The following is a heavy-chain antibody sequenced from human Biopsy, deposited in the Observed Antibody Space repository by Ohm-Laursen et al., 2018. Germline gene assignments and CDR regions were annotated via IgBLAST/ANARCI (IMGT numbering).Heavy chain of an antibody. CDR1: DGSIDNYH. V-gene: IGHV4-59*01. D-gene: IGHD2-2*01. Sequence: GTLSLTCNVSDGSIDNYHWTWIRQAPGKTLEWIGSITYRGSTYYNPSLKSRVTVSIHTSRNQFSLKLTSVAAADTAVYYCARDNIHYCTSTSCDLFGMDVWGQGTTVTVSS. CDR3: ARDNIHYCTSTSCDLFGMDV. J-gene: IGHJ6*02. CDR2: ITYRGST.